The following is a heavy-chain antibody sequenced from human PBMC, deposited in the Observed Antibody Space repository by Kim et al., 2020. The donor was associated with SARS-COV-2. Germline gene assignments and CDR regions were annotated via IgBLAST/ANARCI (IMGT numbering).Heavy chain of an antibody. D-gene: IGHD3-16*02. Sequence: VKGRFTISRDNSKNTLYLQMNSLRAEDRAVYYCARGYDYVWGSYRRDAFDIWGQGTMVTVSS. V-gene: IGHV3-30*01. CDR3: ARGYDYVWGSYRRDAFDI. J-gene: IGHJ3*02.